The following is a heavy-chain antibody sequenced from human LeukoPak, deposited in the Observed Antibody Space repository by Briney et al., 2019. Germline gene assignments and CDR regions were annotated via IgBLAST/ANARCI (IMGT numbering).Heavy chain of an antibody. Sequence: GGSLRLSCAAAGFSVNNNYMSWVRQAPGMGLEWVSVIYNDGGTFYSNSVKGRFTISRDFSKNTLYLQMNSLRADDTAIYYCSKDSRGPAFWGQGTLVTVSS. J-gene: IGHJ4*02. D-gene: IGHD6-13*01. CDR3: SKDSRGPAF. CDR1: GFSVNNNY. V-gene: IGHV3-53*01. CDR2: IYNDGGT.